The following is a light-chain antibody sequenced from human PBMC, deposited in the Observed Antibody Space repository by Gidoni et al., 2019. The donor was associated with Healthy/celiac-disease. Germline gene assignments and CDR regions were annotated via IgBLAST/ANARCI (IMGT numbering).Light chain of an antibody. CDR2: GAS. CDR1: QSVSSN. V-gene: IGKV3-15*01. CDR3: QQYNNWPET. Sequence: EIVMTPSPATLSVSPGERATLSCRASQSVSSNLAWYQQKPGQAPRLLIYGASTRATGIPARFSGSGSGTEFTLTISSLQSEDFAVYYCQQYNNWPETFGQGTKVEIK. J-gene: IGKJ1*01.